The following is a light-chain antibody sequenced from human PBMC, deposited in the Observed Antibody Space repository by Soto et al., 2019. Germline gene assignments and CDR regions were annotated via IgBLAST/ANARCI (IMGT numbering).Light chain of an antibody. CDR3: QQRSNWPLT. CDR2: GAS. Sequence: EIVLTQSPGTLSLSPGDRASLSCRASQSVSNDYLAWYQQRPGQAPRLLIYGASSRATDIPDRFSGSGSGTDFTLAISRLEPEDFAVYYCQQRSNWPLTFGPGTKVDIK. V-gene: IGKV3D-20*02. CDR1: QSVSNDY. J-gene: IGKJ3*01.